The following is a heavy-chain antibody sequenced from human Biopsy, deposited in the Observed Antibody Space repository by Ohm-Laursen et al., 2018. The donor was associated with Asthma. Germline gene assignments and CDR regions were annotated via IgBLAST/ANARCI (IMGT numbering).Heavy chain of an antibody. D-gene: IGHD2-15*01. CDR1: GVSIRSYY. V-gene: IGHV4-59*01. CDR2: IHYSGST. J-gene: IGHJ4*02. Sequence: TLSLTCTVSGVSIRSYYWTWIRQPPGKGLEWIGNIHYSGSTYSNPSLKSQVTISVDTSKKQISLRLSSVIAADTAVYCCAGFCSGGNCPDHWGQGTLVTVSS. CDR3: AGFCSGGNCPDH.